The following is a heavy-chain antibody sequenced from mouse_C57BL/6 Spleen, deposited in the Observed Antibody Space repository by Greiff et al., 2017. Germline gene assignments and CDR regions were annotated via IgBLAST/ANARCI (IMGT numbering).Heavy chain of an antibody. CDR3: ARRGPYYSGYAMDY. V-gene: IGHV1-78*01. Sequence: QVQLQQSDAELVKPGASVKISCKVSGYTFTDHTIHWMKQRPEQGLEWIGYIYPRDGSNKYNEQFKGKATLTADKSSSTAYMQLNSLTSEDSAVYFCARRGPYYSGYAMDYWGQGTSVTVSS. CDR1: GYTFTDHT. D-gene: IGHD2-12*01. CDR2: IYPRDGSN. J-gene: IGHJ4*01.